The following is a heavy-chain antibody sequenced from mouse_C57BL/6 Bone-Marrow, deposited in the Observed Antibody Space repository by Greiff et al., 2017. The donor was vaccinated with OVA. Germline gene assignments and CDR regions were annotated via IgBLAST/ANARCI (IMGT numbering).Heavy chain of an antibody. D-gene: IGHD2-3*01. CDR2: IHPNSGST. J-gene: IGHJ3*01. CDR1: GYTFTSYW. Sequence: QVQLQQPGAELVKPGASVKLSCKASGYTFTSYWMHWVKQRPGQGLEWIGMIHPNSGSTNYNEKFKSKATLTVDKSSSTAYMQLSSLTSEDSAVYYCAREGARGGLLPFAYCGQGTLVTVSA. V-gene: IGHV1-64*01. CDR3: AREGARGGLLPFAY.